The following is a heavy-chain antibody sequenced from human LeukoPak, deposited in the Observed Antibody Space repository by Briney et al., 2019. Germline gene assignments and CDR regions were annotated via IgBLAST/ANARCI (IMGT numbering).Heavy chain of an antibody. D-gene: IGHD4-17*01. J-gene: IGHJ5*02. Sequence: GSSVKVSCKASGGTFSSYAISWVRQAPGQGLEWMGRIIPILGIANYAQKFQGRVTITADKSTSTAYMELSSLRSEDTAVYYYARESEGTYGDYGNWFDPWGQGTLVTVSS. CDR2: IIPILGIA. V-gene: IGHV1-69*04. CDR3: ARESEGTYGDYGNWFDP. CDR1: GGTFSSYA.